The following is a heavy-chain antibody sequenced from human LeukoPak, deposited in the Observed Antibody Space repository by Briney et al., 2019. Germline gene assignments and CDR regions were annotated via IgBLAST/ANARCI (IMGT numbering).Heavy chain of an antibody. CDR3: GRQGYTASYYFLDF. J-gene: IGHJ4*02. CDR2: IYTTGAT. CDR1: SGSINSYH. Sequence: SETLSLTCTVSSGSINSYHWGWVRQPPGKGLEWIGRIYTTGATQYNPSLKSRLTMSIDTSTNQFSLNLRSMTAADTAVYYCGRQGYTASYYFLDFWSQGTLVAVS. V-gene: IGHV4-4*07. D-gene: IGHD1-26*01.